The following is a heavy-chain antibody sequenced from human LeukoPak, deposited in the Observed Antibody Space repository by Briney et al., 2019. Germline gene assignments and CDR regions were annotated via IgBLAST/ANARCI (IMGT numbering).Heavy chain of an antibody. CDR3: AKDREYSSSSVLFD. V-gene: IGHV3-9*01. CDR2: ISWNSGRI. CDR1: GFTFDDYA. D-gene: IGHD6-6*01. J-gene: IGHJ4*02. Sequence: GGSLRLSCAASGFTFDDYAMHWVRHAPGKGLEWVSCISWNSGRIGYADSVKGRFTISRDNAKNSLYLQMNSLRAEDTALYYCAKDREYSSSSVLFDWGQGTLVTVSS.